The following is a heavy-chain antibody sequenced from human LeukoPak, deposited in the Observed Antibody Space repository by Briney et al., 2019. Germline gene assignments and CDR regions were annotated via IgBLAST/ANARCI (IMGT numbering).Heavy chain of an antibody. V-gene: IGHV3-30-3*01. J-gene: IGHJ4*02. CDR3: ARGNGPGSFLIDY. Sequence: PGGSLRLSCAASGFTFSTYAVHWVRQAPGKGLEWVGFISDDGSRTYYSNSVKGRFTISRDNSRNTLYLQMNSLRPEDTAVYYCARGNGPGSFLIDYWGQGTLVTVSS. D-gene: IGHD3-10*01. CDR2: ISDDGSRT. CDR1: GFTFSTYA.